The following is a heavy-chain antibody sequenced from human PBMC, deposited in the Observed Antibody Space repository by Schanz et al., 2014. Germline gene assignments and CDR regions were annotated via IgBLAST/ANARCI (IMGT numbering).Heavy chain of an antibody. Sequence: EVQLVESGGGLVKPGGSLRLSCEASEFTFTTHSMTWVRQAPGKGLEWVSGISGSGGSTYYADSVKGRFTISRDNSENTLYLQMNSLSADDTAVFYCAKGMGYCSGGTCYDSYYYGLDVWGQGTTVTVSS. CDR2: ISGSGGST. CDR1: EFTFTTHS. V-gene: IGHV3-23*04. CDR3: AKGMGYCSGGTCYDSYYYGLDV. J-gene: IGHJ6*02. D-gene: IGHD2-15*01.